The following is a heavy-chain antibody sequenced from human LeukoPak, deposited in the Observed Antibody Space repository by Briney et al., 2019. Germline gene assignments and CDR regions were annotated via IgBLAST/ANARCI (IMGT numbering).Heavy chain of an antibody. D-gene: IGHD3-16*01. Sequence: GGSLRLSCAASGITFSRFWMSWVRQAPEKGLQWVANINQDGSEKHYVDSVKGRFTISRDNAENSLYLQMNSLRAGDTAVYYCASGGHLDYWGQGALVTVAS. V-gene: IGHV3-7*03. CDR1: GITFSRFW. CDR2: INQDGSEK. CDR3: ASGGHLDY. J-gene: IGHJ4*02.